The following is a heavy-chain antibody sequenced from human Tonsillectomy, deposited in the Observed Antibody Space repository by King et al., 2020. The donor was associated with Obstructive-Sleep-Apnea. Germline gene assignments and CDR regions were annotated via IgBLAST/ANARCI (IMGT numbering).Heavy chain of an antibody. J-gene: IGHJ6*02. CDR2: ISAIFGTA. CDR1: GGTFSSYA. V-gene: IGHV1-69*01. CDR3: ARGSGIAAAGTHYYYGMDV. Sequence: VQLVESGAEVKKPGSSVKVSCKASGGTFSSYAISWVRQAPGQGLEWMGGISAIFGTANYAQKCQGRVTITADESTSTAYMELISLRSDDTAVYYCARGSGIAAAGTHYYYGMDVWGQGTTVTVS. D-gene: IGHD6-13*01.